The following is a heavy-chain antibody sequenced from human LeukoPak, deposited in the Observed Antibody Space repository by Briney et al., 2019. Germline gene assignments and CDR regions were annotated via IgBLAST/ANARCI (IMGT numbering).Heavy chain of an antibody. V-gene: IGHV4-30-4*08. Sequence: SETLSLTCTVSGGSISSGGYYWSWIRQPPGKGLEWIGYIYYSGSTYYNPSLKSRVTISVDTSKNQFSLKLSSVTAADTAVYYCARDLLNEGNHLDYWGQGTLVTVSS. CDR2: IYYSGST. D-gene: IGHD4-23*01. CDR1: GGSISSGGYY. J-gene: IGHJ4*02. CDR3: ARDLLNEGNHLDY.